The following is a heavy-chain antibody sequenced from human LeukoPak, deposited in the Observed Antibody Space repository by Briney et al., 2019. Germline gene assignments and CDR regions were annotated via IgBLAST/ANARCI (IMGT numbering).Heavy chain of an antibody. CDR2: INWDSGYI. V-gene: IGHV3-9*01. J-gene: IGHJ4*02. D-gene: IGHD2-8*01. CDR1: GFTFEGCA. CDR3: AKEGSVCRNGICRYFDY. Sequence: GRSLRLSCAASGFTFEGCAMHWVRQAPGKGLEWVSSINWDSGYIEYADSVRGRFTISRDNAKNSLYLRMNSLKPGDTALYFCAKEGSVCRNGICRYFDYWGQGTPVTVSS.